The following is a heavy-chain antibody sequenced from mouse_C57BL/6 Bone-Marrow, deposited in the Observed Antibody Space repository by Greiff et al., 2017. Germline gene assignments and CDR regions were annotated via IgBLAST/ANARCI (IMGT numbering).Heavy chain of an antibody. Sequence: EVKLVESGGGLVQPGGSLKLSCAASGFTFSDYYMYWVRQTPEKRLEWVAYISNGGGSTYYPDTVKGRFTISRDNAKNTLYLQMSRLKSEDTAMYYCARRRPYGYGYAMDYWGQGTSVTVSS. J-gene: IGHJ4*01. CDR1: GFTFSDYY. CDR3: ARRRPYGYGYAMDY. CDR2: ISNGGGST. V-gene: IGHV5-12*01. D-gene: IGHD2-2*01.